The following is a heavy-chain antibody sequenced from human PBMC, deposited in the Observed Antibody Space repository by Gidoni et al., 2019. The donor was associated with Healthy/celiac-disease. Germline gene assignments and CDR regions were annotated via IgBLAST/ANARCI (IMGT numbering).Heavy chain of an antibody. CDR1: GGSISSGGYS. V-gene: IGHV4-30-4*07. J-gene: IGHJ4*02. Sequence: QVQLQESGPGLVKPSQTLSLTCAVSGGSISSGGYSWSWIRQPPGKGLEWIGYIYYSGSTYYNPSLKSRVTISVDTSKNQFSLKLSSVTAADTAVYYCARGEYSYGYGGFDYWGQGTLVTVSS. D-gene: IGHD5-18*01. CDR3: ARGEYSYGYGGFDY. CDR2: IYYSGST.